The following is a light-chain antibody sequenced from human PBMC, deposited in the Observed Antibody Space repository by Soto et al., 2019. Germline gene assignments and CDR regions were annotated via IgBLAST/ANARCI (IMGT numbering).Light chain of an antibody. CDR1: RSDIGGYNY. CDR3: SSYTSSSTLV. J-gene: IGLJ3*02. V-gene: IGLV2-14*01. CDR2: EVS. Sequence: QSVLTQPPSASGSLGQSVTISCTGTRSDIGGYNYVSWYLQYPGKAPKLMIYEVSNRPSGVSNRFSGSKSGNTASLTISGLQAEDEADYYCSSYTSSSTLVFGGGTKLTVL.